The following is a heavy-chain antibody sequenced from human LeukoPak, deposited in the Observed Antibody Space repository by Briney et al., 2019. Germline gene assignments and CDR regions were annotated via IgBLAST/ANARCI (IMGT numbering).Heavy chain of an antibody. D-gene: IGHD3-22*01. CDR1: GGSISSDY. Sequence: SETLSLTCTVSGGSISSDYWSWIRQPAGKGLEWIGRIYTSGSINYNSSLKSRVTMSVDTSKNQFSLKLSSVTAADTAVYYCARGPHYQDSSGPLDSWGQGTLVTVSS. J-gene: IGHJ4*02. CDR3: ARGPHYQDSSGPLDS. V-gene: IGHV4-4*07. CDR2: IYTSGSI.